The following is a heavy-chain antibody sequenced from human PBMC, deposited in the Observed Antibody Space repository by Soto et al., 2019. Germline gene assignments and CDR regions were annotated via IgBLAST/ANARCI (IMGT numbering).Heavy chain of an antibody. CDR1: GLTISNAW. CDR2: IKSKTDVGTT. V-gene: IGHV3-15*01. CDR3: TTSVTRYEFWRGYYDK. Sequence: EVQLVESGGGLVRPGGSLRLSCAASGLTISNAWMSWVRRAPGKGLQWVGRIKSKTDVGTTHYAGPVKGRFTISIDDSKNTLYLQMHSLKAEDTAVYYCTTSVTRYEFWRGYYDKWGQGILVTVSS. D-gene: IGHD3-3*01. J-gene: IGHJ4*02.